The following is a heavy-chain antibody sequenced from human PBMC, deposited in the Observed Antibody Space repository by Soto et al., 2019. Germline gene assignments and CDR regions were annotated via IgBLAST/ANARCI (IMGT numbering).Heavy chain of an antibody. Sequence: EVQLLESGGGLVQPGGSLRLSCEASGFTFSSYAMTWVRQAPGKGLAWVSRISDGGTSTYYADSVKGRFTISRDNSKNTLYLQMNSLRAEDTAVYYCAKGWYAFDYWGQGTLVTVSS. CDR1: GFTFSSYA. CDR2: ISDGGTST. D-gene: IGHD6-19*01. J-gene: IGHJ4*02. V-gene: IGHV3-23*01. CDR3: AKGWYAFDY.